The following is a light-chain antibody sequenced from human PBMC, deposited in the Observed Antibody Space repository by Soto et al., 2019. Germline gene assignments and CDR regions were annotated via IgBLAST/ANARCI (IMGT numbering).Light chain of an antibody. J-gene: IGLJ3*02. CDR1: SSDVGAYNY. Sequence: QSVLTQPASVSGSPGQSITISCTGTSSDVGAYNYVSWYQQYPGTAPKLMIYDVTNRPSGVSNRFSGSKSGNTASLTISGLQAEDEADYYCSSHTSSSSLVLFGGGTKLTVL. V-gene: IGLV2-14*01. CDR2: DVT. CDR3: SSHTSSSSLVL.